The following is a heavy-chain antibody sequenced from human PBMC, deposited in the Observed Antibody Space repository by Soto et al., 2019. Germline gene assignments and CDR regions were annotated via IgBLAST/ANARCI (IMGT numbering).Heavy chain of an antibody. D-gene: IGHD5-12*01. CDR1: GGSISSYC. V-gene: IGHV4-59*01. CDR3: ARDRPARASGYPLSPPYYYYVMDV. CDR2: IYYNGST. J-gene: IGHJ6*02. Sequence: QVQLQESAPGLVKPSETLSLTGTVSGGSISSYCWSWIRQPPGKGMEWIGYIYYNGSTNYNTSLKSRVTISVDTSKNQFSLKLSSVTAADTAVYYCARDRPARASGYPLSPPYYYYVMDVWGQGTTVTVSS.